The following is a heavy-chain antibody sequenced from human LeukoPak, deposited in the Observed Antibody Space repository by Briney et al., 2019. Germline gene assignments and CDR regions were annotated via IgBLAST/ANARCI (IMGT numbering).Heavy chain of an antibody. V-gene: IGHV4-34*01. CDR2: INHGGST. CDR3: ARGGYYYDSSGYQYNWFDP. Sequence: PSETLSLTCAVYGGSFSGYYWSWIRQPPGKGLEWIGEINHGGSTNYNPSLRSRVTISVDTSKNQFSLKLSSVTAADTAVYYCARGGYYYDSSGYQYNWFDPWGQGTLVTVSS. CDR1: GGSFSGYY. D-gene: IGHD3-22*01. J-gene: IGHJ5*02.